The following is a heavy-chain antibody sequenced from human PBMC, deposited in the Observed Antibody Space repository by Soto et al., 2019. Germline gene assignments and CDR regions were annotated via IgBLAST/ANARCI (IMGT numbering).Heavy chain of an antibody. V-gene: IGHV3-53*01. CDR2: IYNGGST. CDR3: ARLAAVFYAMDV. Sequence: EVQLVESGGGLIQPGGSLRLSCAASGFTVSSNYMSWVRQAPGKGLEWVSVIYNGGSTYYADSVKGRFTISRDNSKNTLYLQLNSLRGEVTAVYYCARLAAVFYAMDVWGQGTTVTVSS. D-gene: IGHD6-19*01. J-gene: IGHJ6*02. CDR1: GFTVSSNY.